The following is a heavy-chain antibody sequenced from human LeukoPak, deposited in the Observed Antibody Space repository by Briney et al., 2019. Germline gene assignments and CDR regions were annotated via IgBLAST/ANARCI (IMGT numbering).Heavy chain of an antibody. CDR2: IRSNGRGGTA. D-gene: IGHD7-27*01. Sequence: GGSLRLSCTASGFTFGSYGMSWFRLAPGKGLECISFIRSNGRGGTADYAASVKGRFTMSRDDSKGIAYLQMDSLKTEDTAVYYCARNWGSGSFDYWGQGTLVTVSS. CDR3: ARNWGSGSFDY. V-gene: IGHV3-49*03. J-gene: IGHJ4*02. CDR1: GFTFGSYG.